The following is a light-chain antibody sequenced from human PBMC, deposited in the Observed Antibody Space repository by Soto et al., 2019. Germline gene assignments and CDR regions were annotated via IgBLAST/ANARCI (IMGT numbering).Light chain of an antibody. J-gene: IGKJ3*01. CDR2: KAS. V-gene: IGKV1-5*03. CDR1: QSISSW. Sequence: DIQMTQSPSTLSASVGDRVTITCRASQSISSWLAWYQQKPGKAPKLLIYKASSLVSGVPSRISGSGSGTEFTLTISRLQPDYFATYYCQQYNSYSPGVTFCPGTKVDIK. CDR3: QQYNSYSPGVT.